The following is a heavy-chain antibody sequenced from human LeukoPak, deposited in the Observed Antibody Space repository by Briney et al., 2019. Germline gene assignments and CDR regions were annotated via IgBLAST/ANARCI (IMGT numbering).Heavy chain of an antibody. CDR1: GYTFTSYD. D-gene: IGHD6-13*01. CDR3: ARLVSSSWSYYYYYGMGV. J-gene: IGHJ6*02. V-gene: IGHV1-8*01. Sequence: ASVKVSCKASGYTFTSYDINWVRQATGQGLEWMGWMNPNSGNTGYAQKFQGRVTMTRNTSISTAYMELSSLRSEDTAVYYCARLVSSSWSYYYYYGMGVWGQGTTVTVSS. CDR2: MNPNSGNT.